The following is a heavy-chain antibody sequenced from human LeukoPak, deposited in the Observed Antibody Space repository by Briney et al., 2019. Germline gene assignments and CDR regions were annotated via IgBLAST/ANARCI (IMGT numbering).Heavy chain of an antibody. J-gene: IGHJ5*02. CDR2: ISYDGSNK. CDR3: ARAGYYYDSSGYLNWFDP. Sequence: PGGSLRLSCAASGFTFSSYAMHWVRQAPGKGLEWVAVISYDGSNKYYADSVKGRFTISRDNSKNTLYLQMNSLRAEDTAVYYCARAGYYYDSSGYLNWFDPWGQGTLVTVSS. CDR1: GFTFSSYA. D-gene: IGHD3-22*01. V-gene: IGHV3-30-3*01.